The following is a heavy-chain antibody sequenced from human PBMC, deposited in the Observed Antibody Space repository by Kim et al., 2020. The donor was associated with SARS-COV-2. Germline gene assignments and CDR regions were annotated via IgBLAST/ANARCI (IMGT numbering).Heavy chain of an antibody. V-gene: IGHV3-11*04. J-gene: IGHJ6*02. CDR2: ISSSGSTI. D-gene: IGHD6-13*01. Sequence: GGSLRLSCAASGFTFSDYYMSWIRQAPGKGLEWVSYISSSGSTIYYADSVKGRFTISRDNAKNSLYLQMNSLRAVDTAVYYCARRSIAAAGTPGMDVWGQGTTVTVSS. CDR1: GFTFSDYY. CDR3: ARRSIAAAGTPGMDV.